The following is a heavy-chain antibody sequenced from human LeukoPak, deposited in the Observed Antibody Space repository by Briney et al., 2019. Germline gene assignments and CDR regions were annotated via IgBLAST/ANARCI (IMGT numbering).Heavy chain of an antibody. D-gene: IGHD3-10*01. CDR1: GFTFSNYD. V-gene: IGHV3-23*01. CDR3: AKDVVRGVVKTDY. CDR2: IGDSGERT. J-gene: IGHJ4*02. Sequence: GGSLRLSCTASGFTFSNYDMTWVRQAPGKGLEWVSTIGDSGERTYYADSVKGRFTISRDNSKNTLSLQMNSLRVEDTAVYYCAKDVVRGVVKTDYWGQGTLVTVSS.